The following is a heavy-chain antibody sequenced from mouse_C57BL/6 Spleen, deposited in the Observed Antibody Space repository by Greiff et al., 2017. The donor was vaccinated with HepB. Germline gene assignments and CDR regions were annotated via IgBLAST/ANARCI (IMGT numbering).Heavy chain of an antibody. Sequence: EVQLQQSGAELVRPGASVKLSCTASGFNIKDDYMHWVKQRPEQGLEWIGWIDPENGDTEYASKFQGKATITADTSSNTAYLQLSSLTSEDTAVYYCTTNDGDYDYWGQGTTLTVSS. D-gene: IGHD2-13*01. CDR1: GFNIKDDY. CDR2: IDPENGDT. V-gene: IGHV14-4*01. J-gene: IGHJ2*01. CDR3: TTNDGDYDY.